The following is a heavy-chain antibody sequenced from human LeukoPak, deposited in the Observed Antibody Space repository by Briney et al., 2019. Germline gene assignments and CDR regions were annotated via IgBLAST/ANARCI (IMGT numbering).Heavy chain of an antibody. V-gene: IGHV5-51*01. D-gene: IGHD6-19*01. CDR2: IYPGDSDT. Sequence: GESLKISCKGSGYSFTYYWIGWVRQMPGKGLEWMGIIYPGDSDTRYSPSFQGQVTISADKSITTAYLQWSSLKASDTAMYYCARHVVPYSSGLAGFDYWGQGTLVTVSS. CDR1: GYSFTYYW. J-gene: IGHJ4*02. CDR3: ARHVVPYSSGLAGFDY.